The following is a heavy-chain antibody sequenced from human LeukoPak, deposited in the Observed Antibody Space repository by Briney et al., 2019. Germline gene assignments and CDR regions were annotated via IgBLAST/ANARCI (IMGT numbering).Heavy chain of an antibody. Sequence: ASVPVSCKASGGTFSSYAISWVRQAPGQGLEWMGRIIPILGIANYAHKFQGRVTITADKSTSTAYMELSSLRSEDTAVYYCARDGDGNNSDYWGQGTLVTVSS. V-gene: IGHV1-69*04. CDR3: ARDGDGNNSDY. D-gene: IGHD4-23*01. J-gene: IGHJ4*02. CDR1: GGTFSSYA. CDR2: IIPILGIA.